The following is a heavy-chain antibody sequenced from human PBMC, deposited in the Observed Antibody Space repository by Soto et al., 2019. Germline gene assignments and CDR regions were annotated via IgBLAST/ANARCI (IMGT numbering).Heavy chain of an antibody. J-gene: IGHJ6*02. CDR2: ISPFNGNT. Sequence: ASVKVSCKSSGYPSTHYGITWILQAPGQGLEWMGWISPFNGNTNYGQTLQGRVTLTTDTSTSTVFMELRSLTSDDTAVYYCARDQSFDRTYYYGIDVWGQGTTVTVSS. CDR1: GYPSTHYG. V-gene: IGHV1-18*01. D-gene: IGHD3-16*01. CDR3: ARDQSFDRTYYYGIDV.